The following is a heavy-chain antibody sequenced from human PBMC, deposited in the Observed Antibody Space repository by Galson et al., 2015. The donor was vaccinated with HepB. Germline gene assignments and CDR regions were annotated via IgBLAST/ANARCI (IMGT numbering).Heavy chain of an antibody. V-gene: IGHV5-51*01. CDR1: GYRFTPYW. D-gene: IGHD2-2*01. J-gene: IGHJ4*02. CDR3: ARHYYCNSTICDNHFDY. CDR2: IYPGASDT. Sequence: QSGAEAKKPGQSLKISCKASGYRFTPYWIGWVRQMPGKGLEWMGFIYPGASDTRYSPSFQGQDTMSAHNAINPAYLQWDSLRASDTAIYYCARHYYCNSTICDNHFDYWGQGTPVTVSP.